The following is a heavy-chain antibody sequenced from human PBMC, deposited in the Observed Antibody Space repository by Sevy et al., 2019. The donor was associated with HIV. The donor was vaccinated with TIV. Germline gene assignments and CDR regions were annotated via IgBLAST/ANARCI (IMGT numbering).Heavy chain of an antibody. CDR2: VNTDGSVT. CDR1: GFTFSRYW. V-gene: IGHV3-74*01. D-gene: IGHD3-10*01. Sequence: GGSLRLSCTSPGFTFSRYWMHWVRQVPGKGLVWVSHVNTDGSVTHDADSVRGRFTISRDNVRNTVYLQMNTLRVEDTAVYYCARALGNSGGHWGQRTLVTVSS. CDR3: ARALGNSGGH. J-gene: IGHJ4*02.